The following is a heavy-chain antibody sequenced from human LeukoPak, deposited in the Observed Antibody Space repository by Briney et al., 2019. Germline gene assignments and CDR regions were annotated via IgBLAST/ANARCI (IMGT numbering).Heavy chain of an antibody. CDR2: TYYRSKWYN. D-gene: IGHD3-22*01. CDR3: ARVRFGRYYYDSSGATDAFDI. Sequence: SQTLSLTCAISGDSVSSNSAARNWLRQSPSRGLESLGRTYYRSKWYNDYAVSVKSRITINPDTSKNQFSLQLNSVTPEDTAVYYCARVRFGRYYYDSSGATDAFDIWGQGTMVTVSS. J-gene: IGHJ3*02. V-gene: IGHV6-1*01. CDR1: GDSVSSNSAA.